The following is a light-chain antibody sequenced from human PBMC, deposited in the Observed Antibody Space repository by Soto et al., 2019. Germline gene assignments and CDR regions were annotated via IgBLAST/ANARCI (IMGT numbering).Light chain of an antibody. CDR2: GAS. V-gene: IGKV3-20*01. CDR1: QSVSSSY. Sequence: EVVLTQSPGTLSLSPGERATLSVRASQSVSSSYLAWYQQKPGQAPRLLIYGASNRATGIPDRFSGSGSGTDFTLTISRLEPEDFAVYYCQQYGSSGTFGQGTKVDIK. J-gene: IGKJ1*01. CDR3: QQYGSSGT.